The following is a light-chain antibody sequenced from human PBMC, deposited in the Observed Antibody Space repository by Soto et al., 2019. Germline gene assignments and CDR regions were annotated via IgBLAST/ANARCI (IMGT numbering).Light chain of an antibody. J-gene: IGKJ1*01. CDR2: DAS. CDR3: QQYKKWTRT. V-gene: IGKV3-15*01. CDR1: QFVSTN. Sequence: ELVITQSPATLSVSPGERATLSCRASQFVSTNLAWYPQRPGQAPRLLIYDASTRETGVPERFSGTGAGTEFTRTISSLQSEDFAVYYCQQYKKWTRTFGHGTKVDIK.